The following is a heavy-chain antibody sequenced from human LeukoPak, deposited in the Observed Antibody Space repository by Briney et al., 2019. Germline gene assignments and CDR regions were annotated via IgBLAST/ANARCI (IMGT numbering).Heavy chain of an antibody. J-gene: IGHJ4*02. CDR2: IKPDGSEK. CDR3: ARENYFDY. Sequence: AGSLRLSCAASGFTFSRFWMGWVRQAPGKGLEWVANIKPDGSEKNYGDSVRGRFTISRDNARNSVHLQMNSLRAEDTAVYYCARENYFDYWGQGTLVTVSS. CDR1: GFTFSRFW. V-gene: IGHV3-7*04.